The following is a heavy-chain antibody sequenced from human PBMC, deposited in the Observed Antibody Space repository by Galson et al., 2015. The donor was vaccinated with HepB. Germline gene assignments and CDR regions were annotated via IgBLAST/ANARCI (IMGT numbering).Heavy chain of an antibody. J-gene: IGHJ6*02. Sequence: SLRLSCAASGFNFNYYGMHWVRQAPGKGLEWVVVISSDGRNKYYADSVKGRFTISRDNSKSALYMQMNSLSLRVEDTAVYYCVKEREMSRGYGMDVWGQGTTVTGSS. V-gene: IGHV3-30*18. CDR3: VKEREMSRGYGMDV. CDR2: ISSDGRNK. CDR1: GFNFNYYG. D-gene: IGHD5-24*01.